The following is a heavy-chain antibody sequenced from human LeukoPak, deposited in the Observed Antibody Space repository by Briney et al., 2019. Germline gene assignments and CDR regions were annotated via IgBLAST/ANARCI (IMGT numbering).Heavy chain of an antibody. V-gene: IGHV4-30-4*01. D-gene: IGHD3-10*01. J-gene: IGHJ4*02. CDR1: GDSISSGDYY. CDR2: IYYSGST. CDR3: ARVPYYYGSGSYFDY. Sequence: SETLSLTCTVSGDSISSGDYYWGWIRQPPGKGLEWIGYIYYSGSTYYNPSLKSRVTISVDTSKNQFSLKLSSVTAADTAVYYCARVPYYYGSGSYFDYWGQGTLVTVSS.